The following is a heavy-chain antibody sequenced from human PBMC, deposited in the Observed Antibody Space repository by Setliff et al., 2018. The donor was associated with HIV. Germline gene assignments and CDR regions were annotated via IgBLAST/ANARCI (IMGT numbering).Heavy chain of an antibody. D-gene: IGHD3-10*01. V-gene: IGHV1-3*01. J-gene: IGHJ4*02. CDR3: ARGVMRGVISQGGLDY. Sequence: ASVKVSCKASGFTFTTYAVHWVRQAPGQRPEWMGWINAANGKTRYPQRLEARVTITMDTGASTAYMELNSLRSEDSAVYYCARGVMRGVISQGGLDYWGPGTLVTVSS. CDR2: INAANGKT. CDR1: GFTFTTYA.